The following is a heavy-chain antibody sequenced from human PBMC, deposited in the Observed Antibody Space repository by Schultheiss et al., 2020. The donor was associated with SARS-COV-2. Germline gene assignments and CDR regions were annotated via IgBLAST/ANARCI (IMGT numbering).Heavy chain of an antibody. CDR1: GFTFSSYS. CDR2: ISSSSSTI. Sequence: GGSLRLSCVASGFTFSSYSMNWVRQAPGKGLEWVSYISSSSSTIYYADSVKGRFTISRDNAKNSLYLQMNSLRDEDTAVYYCARGGGREIVVVPADYYMDVWGKGTTVTVSS. D-gene: IGHD2-2*01. CDR3: ARGGGREIVVVPADYYMDV. J-gene: IGHJ6*03. V-gene: IGHV3-48*02.